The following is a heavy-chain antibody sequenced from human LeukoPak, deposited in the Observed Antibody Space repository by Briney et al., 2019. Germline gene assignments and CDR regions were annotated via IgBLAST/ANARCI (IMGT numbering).Heavy chain of an antibody. J-gene: IGHJ6*02. V-gene: IGHV3-21*01. Sequence: PGGSLRLSCAASGFTFSSYSMNWVRQAPGKGLEWVSSISSSSSYIYYADSVKGRFTISRDNAKNSLYLQMNSLRAEDTAVYYCARVWDCGGDCYSGPDRDYYYYGMDVWGQGTTVTVSS. CDR2: ISSSSSYI. D-gene: IGHD2-21*02. CDR1: GFTFSSYS. CDR3: ARVWDCGGDCYSGPDRDYYYYGMDV.